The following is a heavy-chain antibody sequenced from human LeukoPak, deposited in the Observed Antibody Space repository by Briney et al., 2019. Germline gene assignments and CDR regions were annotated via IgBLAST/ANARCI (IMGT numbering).Heavy chain of an antibody. CDR1: GDSISSNYF. Sequence: SETLSLTCAVSGDSISSNYFWSWVRQPPGKGLEWIGEIYHSGSTYYTPSLRSRVTISVDKSKNHFSLKMSSVTAADTAIYYCARVEAGRYFDLWGRGIVVIVPS. CDR3: ARVEAGRYFDL. V-gene: IGHV4-4*02. CDR2: IYHSGST. J-gene: IGHJ2*01.